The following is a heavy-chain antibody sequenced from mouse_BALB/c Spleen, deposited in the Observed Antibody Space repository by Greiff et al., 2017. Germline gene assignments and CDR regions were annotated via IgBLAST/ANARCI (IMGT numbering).Heavy chain of an antibody. Sequence: LQQPGSELVRPGASVKLSCKASGYTFTSYWMHWVKQRPGQGLEWIGNIYPSSGSTNYDEKFKSKATLTVDTSSSTAYMQLSSLTSEDSAVYYCTRFPYYGSSYEDYYAMDYWGQGTSVTVSS. CDR3: TRFPYYGSSYEDYYAMDY. J-gene: IGHJ4*01. D-gene: IGHD1-1*01. V-gene: IGHV1S22*01. CDR2: IYPSSGST. CDR1: GYTFTSYW.